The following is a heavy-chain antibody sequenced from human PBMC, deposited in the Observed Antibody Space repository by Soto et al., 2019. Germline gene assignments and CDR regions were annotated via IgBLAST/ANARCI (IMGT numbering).Heavy chain of an antibody. Sequence: PGGSLRLSCAASGFTFSNYAITWVRQALGKGLQWVSIISGSGDTSYYADSVKARFTISRDNSRNTLYLQMNSLRAGDSAKYYCAKEGTRGLYYFDCWGPGTQVTVSS. V-gene: IGHV3-23*01. CDR1: GFTFSNYA. D-gene: IGHD2-2*01. J-gene: IGHJ4*02. CDR3: AKEGTRGLYYFDC. CDR2: ISGSGDTS.